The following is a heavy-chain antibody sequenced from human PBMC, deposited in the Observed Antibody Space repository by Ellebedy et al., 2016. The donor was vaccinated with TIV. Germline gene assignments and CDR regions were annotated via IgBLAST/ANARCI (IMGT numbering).Heavy chain of an antibody. Sequence: PGGSLRLSCVASGFTFSTYEMNWVRQAPGKGLEWISYISSRSRTIYYADSVRGRFTISRDNAKNSLYLQMNSLSAEDTAVYYCARLDSRPLPDYWGQGTLVTVSS. CDR3: ARLDSRPLPDY. CDR1: GFTFSTYE. J-gene: IGHJ4*02. D-gene: IGHD5/OR15-5a*01. V-gene: IGHV3-48*03. CDR2: ISSRSRTI.